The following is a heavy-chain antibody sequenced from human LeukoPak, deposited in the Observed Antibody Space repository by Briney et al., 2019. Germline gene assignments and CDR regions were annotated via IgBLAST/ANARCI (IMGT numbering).Heavy chain of an antibody. V-gene: IGHV1-8*03. CDR3: ARRTGDPTYFDY. CDR1: GYTFTSYD. J-gene: IGHJ4*02. Sequence: ASVKVSCKDSGYTFTSYDINWVRQATGQGLEWMGWMNPNSGNTGYAQKFQGRVTITRDTSISTAYMELSSLRSEDTAVYYCARRTGDPTYFDYWGQGTLVTVSS. D-gene: IGHD7-27*01. CDR2: MNPNSGNT.